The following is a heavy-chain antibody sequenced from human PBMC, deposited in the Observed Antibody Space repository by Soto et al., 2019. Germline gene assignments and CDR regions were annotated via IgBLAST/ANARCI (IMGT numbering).Heavy chain of an antibody. CDR2: INPNSGGT. CDR3: ARELELRGFDY. CDR1: GYTFTGYY. D-gene: IGHD1-7*01. V-gene: IGHV1-2*04. Sequence: GASVKVSCKASGYTFTGYYMHWVRQAPGQGLEWMGWINPNSGGTNYAQKFQGWVTMTRDTSISAAYMELSRLRSDDTAVYYCARELELRGFDYWGQGTLVTVSS. J-gene: IGHJ4*02.